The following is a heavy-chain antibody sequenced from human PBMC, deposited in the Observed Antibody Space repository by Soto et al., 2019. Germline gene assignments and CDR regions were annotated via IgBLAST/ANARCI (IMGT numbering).Heavy chain of an antibody. V-gene: IGHV1-69*01. D-gene: IGHD4-17*01. Sequence: QVQLVQSGAEVKKPGSSVKVSCKASGGTFSSYAISWVRQAPGQGLEWMGGIIPIFGTANYAQKFQGRVTITADESTSTAYMELSSLRAEDTAVYYCARAYYGDYVGSPKQPYAFDIWGQGTMVTVSS. CDR1: GGTFSSYA. CDR2: IIPIFGTA. CDR3: ARAYYGDYVGSPKQPYAFDI. J-gene: IGHJ3*02.